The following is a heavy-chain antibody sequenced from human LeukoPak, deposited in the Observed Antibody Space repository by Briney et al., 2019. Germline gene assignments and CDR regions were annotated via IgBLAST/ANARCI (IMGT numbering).Heavy chain of an antibody. CDR1: GFTFSSYG. J-gene: IGHJ6*02. V-gene: IGHV3-33*01. CDR2: IWYDGSNK. Sequence: GGSLRLSCAASGFTFSSYGMHWVRQAPGKGLEWVAVIWYDGSNKYYADSVKGRFTISRDNSKNTLYLQMNSLRAEDTAVYYCARELYYDSSGYPQGSYGMDVWGQGTTVTVSS. D-gene: IGHD3-22*01. CDR3: ARELYYDSSGYPQGSYGMDV.